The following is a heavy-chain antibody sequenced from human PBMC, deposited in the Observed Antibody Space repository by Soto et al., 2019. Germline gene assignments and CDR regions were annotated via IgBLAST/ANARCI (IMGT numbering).Heavy chain of an antibody. Sequence: QVQLVQSGAEVKKPGASVKVSCKASGYTFTSYGISWVRQAPGQGLEWMGWIRAYNGNTNYAQKLQGRVTMTTDTSTSTDHRALRSAGSYDTAVYYCATDLPTMDVWGQGTTVTVSS. CDR3: ATDLPTMDV. CDR2: IRAYNGNT. CDR1: GYTFTSYG. J-gene: IGHJ6*02. V-gene: IGHV1-18*01.